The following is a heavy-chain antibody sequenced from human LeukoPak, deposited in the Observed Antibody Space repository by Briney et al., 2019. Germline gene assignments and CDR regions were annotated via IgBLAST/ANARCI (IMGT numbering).Heavy chain of an antibody. J-gene: IGHJ6*04. CDR3: ARSGGFGEYYYYYGMDV. CDR1: GFTFSDHY. V-gene: IGHV3-72*01. D-gene: IGHD3-10*01. CDR2: TRNKANSYTT. Sequence: GGSLRLSCAASGFTFSDHYMDWVRQAPGKGLEWVGRTRNKANSYTTEYAAYVKGRFTIARDDSMHPLYMQLNSLTTEAKAVYYCARSGGFGEYYYYYGMDVWGKGTTVTVCS.